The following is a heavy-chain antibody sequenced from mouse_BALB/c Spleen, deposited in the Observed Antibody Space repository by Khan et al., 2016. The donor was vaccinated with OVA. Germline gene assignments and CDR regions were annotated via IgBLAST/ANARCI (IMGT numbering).Heavy chain of an antibody. Sequence: QVQLKQSGPGLVAPSQSLSITCTVSGFSLSSYGVNWVRQPPGKGLVWLGVIWGDGSTNYHSALISRLIISKDNSKSQVFLKLNSLNTDDTATYYCARFNPDYYSMDYWGQGTSVTVSS. V-gene: IGHV2-3*01. CDR3: ARFNPDYYSMDY. CDR2: IWGDGST. J-gene: IGHJ4*01. CDR1: GFSLSSYG.